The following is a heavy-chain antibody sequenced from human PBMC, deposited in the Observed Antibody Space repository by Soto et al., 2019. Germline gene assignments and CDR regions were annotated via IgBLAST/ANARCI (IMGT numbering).Heavy chain of an antibody. V-gene: IGHV4-31*03. CDR3: ARDSRQLTQGWFDP. CDR2: IYYSGST. J-gene: IGHJ5*02. CDR1: VGSISSGGYY. Sequence: QVQLQESGPGLVKPSQTLSLTCTVSVGSISSGGYYWSWIRQHPGQGLEWIGYIYYSGSTYYNPCLKSRVTISVDTAKHQFSLKLSSVTAADTAVYYCARDSRQLTQGWFDPWGQGTMVTVSS. D-gene: IGHD6-13*01.